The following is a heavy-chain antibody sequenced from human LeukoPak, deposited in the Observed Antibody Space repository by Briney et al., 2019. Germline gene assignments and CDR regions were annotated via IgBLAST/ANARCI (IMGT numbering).Heavy chain of an antibody. CDR3: ARPTQYSSSPTAYNWFDP. J-gene: IGHJ5*02. Sequence: SETLSLTCTVSGGSISSSSYYWGWIRQPPGKGLEWIGSIYYSGSTYYNPSLKSRVTISVDTSKNQFSLKLSSATAADTAVYYCARPTQYSSSPTAYNWFDPWGQGTLVTVSS. V-gene: IGHV4-39*01. CDR1: GGSISSSSYY. D-gene: IGHD6-13*01. CDR2: IYYSGST.